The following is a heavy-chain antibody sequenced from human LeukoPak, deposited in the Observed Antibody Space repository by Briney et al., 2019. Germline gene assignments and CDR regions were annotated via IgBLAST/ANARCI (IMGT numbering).Heavy chain of an antibody. CDR2: IFTSGNT. CDR3: ASHYDILTGYLTTAYFDY. V-gene: IGHV4-4*07. J-gene: IGHJ4*02. CDR1: GGSIRSYS. D-gene: IGHD3-9*01. Sequence: SETLSLTCTVSGGSIRSYSWSWIRQPAGKGLEWIGHIFTSGNTNYNPSLKSRVTMSVDTSKNQFSLKLSSVTAADTAVYYCASHYDILTGYLTTAYFDYWGQGTLVTVSS.